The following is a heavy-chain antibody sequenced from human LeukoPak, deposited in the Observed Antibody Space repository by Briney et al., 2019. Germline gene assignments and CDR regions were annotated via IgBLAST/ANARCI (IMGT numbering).Heavy chain of an antibody. CDR1: GYTFTSYD. CDR2: INPNSGGT. Sequence: GASVKVSCKASGYTFTSYDINWVRQAPGQGLEWMGWINPNSGGTNYAQKFQGRVTMTRDTSISTAYMELSRLRSDDTAVYYCARGLPVVVVAATPATPFDYWGQGTLVTVSS. CDR3: ARGLPVVVVAATPATPFDY. J-gene: IGHJ4*02. D-gene: IGHD2-15*01. V-gene: IGHV1-2*02.